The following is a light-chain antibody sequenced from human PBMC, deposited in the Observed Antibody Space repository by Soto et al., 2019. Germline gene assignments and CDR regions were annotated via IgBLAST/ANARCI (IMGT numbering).Light chain of an antibody. V-gene: IGKV1-39*01. J-gene: IGKJ1*01. CDR2: AAS. CDR1: QSISSY. CDR3: QQSYSAPRT. Sequence: DIQMTQSPSSLSASVGDRITITCRASQSISSYLNWYQQKPGKAPKLLIYAASSLQIEVPSRFSGSGSVTDLALTISTLQPAYFATYYSQQSYSAPRTFGQGTKVQIK.